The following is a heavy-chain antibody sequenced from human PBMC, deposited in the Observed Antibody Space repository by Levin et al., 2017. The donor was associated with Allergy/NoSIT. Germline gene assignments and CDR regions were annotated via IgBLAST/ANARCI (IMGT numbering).Heavy chain of an antibody. J-gene: IGHJ3*02. D-gene: IGHD3-22*01. V-gene: IGHV3-7*01. CDR1: GFTFRTYW. Sequence: GESLKISCAASGFTFRTYWMSWVRQAPGKGLEWVANIKEDGSESYYVASVTGRFTMSRDNAKNSLYLQMNSLRVEDTAAYYCAIDRDSGYSGGDALDIWGQGTMVTVSS. CDR3: AIDRDSGYSGGDALDI. CDR2: IKEDGSES.